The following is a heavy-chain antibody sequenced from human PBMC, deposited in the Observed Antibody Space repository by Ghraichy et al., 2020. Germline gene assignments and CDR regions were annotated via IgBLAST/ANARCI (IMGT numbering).Heavy chain of an antibody. CDR2: INHSGST. Sequence: SETLSLTCAVYGGSFSGYYWSWIRQPPGKGLEWIGEINHSGSTNYNPSLKSRVTISVDTSKNQFSLKLSSVTAADTAVYYCARGEYSSSMLIYYYYGMDVWGQGTTVTVSS. CDR1: GGSFSGYY. V-gene: IGHV4-34*01. CDR3: ARGEYSSSMLIYYYYGMDV. D-gene: IGHD6-6*01. J-gene: IGHJ6*02.